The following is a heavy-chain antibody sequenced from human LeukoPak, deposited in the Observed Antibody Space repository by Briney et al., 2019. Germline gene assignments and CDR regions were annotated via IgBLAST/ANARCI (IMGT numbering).Heavy chain of an antibody. V-gene: IGHV4-61*02. CDR1: GGSISSGSYY. CDR3: ARASSPAVAPDY. J-gene: IGHJ4*02. CDR2: IYTSGST. D-gene: IGHD2-2*01. Sequence: PSETLSLTCTVSGGSISSGSYYWSWIRQPAGKGLEWIGRIYTSGSTNYNPSLKSRVTISVDTSKNQFSLKLSSVTAADTAVYYCARASSPAVAPDYWGQGTLVTVSS.